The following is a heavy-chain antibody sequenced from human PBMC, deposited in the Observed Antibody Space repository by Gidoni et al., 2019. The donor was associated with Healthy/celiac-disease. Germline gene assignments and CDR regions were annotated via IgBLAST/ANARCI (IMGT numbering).Heavy chain of an antibody. Sequence: EVQLLESGGGLVQPGGSLRLSCAASGFTFSSYAMSWVRQAPGKGLEWVSAISGSGGSTYYADSVKGRFTISRDNSKNTLYLQMNSLRAEDTAVYYCAKEGRLYCSGGSCYNYYYYYGMDVWGQGTTVTVSS. CDR2: ISGSGGST. CDR3: AKEGRLYCSGGSCYNYYYYYGMDV. J-gene: IGHJ6*02. CDR1: GFTFSSYA. D-gene: IGHD2-15*01. V-gene: IGHV3-23*01.